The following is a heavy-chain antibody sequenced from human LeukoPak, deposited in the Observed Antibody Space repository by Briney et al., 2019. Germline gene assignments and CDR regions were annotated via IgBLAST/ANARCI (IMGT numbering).Heavy chain of an antibody. Sequence: GSLELSCATFGFKFSHYWMQWVRHAGGKGLVWVSHISSDGDTTNYADSVKGRFTISRDNAKNTLYLQMNSLGAEDTAVYYCATAPRGTLGAGFDYWGQGTLVTVSS. V-gene: IGHV3-74*01. CDR2: ISSDGDTT. J-gene: IGHJ4*02. CDR3: ATAPRGTLGAGFDY. D-gene: IGHD1-1*01. CDR1: GFKFSHYW.